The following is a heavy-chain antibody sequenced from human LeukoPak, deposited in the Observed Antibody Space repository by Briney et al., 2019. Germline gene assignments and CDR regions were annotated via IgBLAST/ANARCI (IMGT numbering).Heavy chain of an antibody. CDR1: GGSISGYY. D-gene: IGHD6-13*01. V-gene: IGHV4-59*01. J-gene: IGHJ5*02. CDR3: ARHSSSWYNWFDP. CDR2: IYYSGST. Sequence: SETLSLTCTVSGGSISGYYWSWIRQPPGKGLEWIGYIYYSGSTNYNPSLKSRVTISVDTSKNQFSLKLSSVTAADTAVYYCARHSSSWYNWFDPWGQGTLVTVSS.